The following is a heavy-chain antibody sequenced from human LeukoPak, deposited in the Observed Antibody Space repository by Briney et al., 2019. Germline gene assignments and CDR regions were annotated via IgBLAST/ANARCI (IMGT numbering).Heavy chain of an antibody. D-gene: IGHD3-9*01. V-gene: IGHV5-51*01. CDR2: IYPGDSDT. CDR3: ARLVDILTGYSDY. Sequence: GESLKISRKGSGYSFTSYWIGWVRQLPGKGLEWMGIIYPGDSDTRYSPSFQGQVTISADKSISTAYLQWSSLKVPDTAMYYCARLVDILTGYSDYWGQGTLVTVSS. J-gene: IGHJ4*02. CDR1: GYSFTSYW.